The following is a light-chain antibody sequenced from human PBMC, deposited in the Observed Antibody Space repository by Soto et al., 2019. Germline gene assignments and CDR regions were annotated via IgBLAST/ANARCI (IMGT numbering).Light chain of an antibody. J-gene: IGKJ5*01. V-gene: IGKV3-20*01. Sequence: EIVLTQSQGTLSLSPGARATLSCKARESVTARYLAWYQQRRGQAPTLLIYGASVRAPGIPDRFSGGGSGTDFTLTISRLEPEDFAVYYCQQYGSSPPSSTFGQGTRLEIK. CDR3: QQYGSSPPSST. CDR2: GAS. CDR1: ESVTARY.